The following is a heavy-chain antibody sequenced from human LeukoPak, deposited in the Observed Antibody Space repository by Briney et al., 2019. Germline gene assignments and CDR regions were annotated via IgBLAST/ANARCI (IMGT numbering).Heavy chain of an antibody. J-gene: IGHJ6*03. D-gene: IGHD4-17*01. Sequence: PGRSLRLSCAASGFTFSSYAMHWVRQAPGKGLEWVSSISSSSSYIYYADSVKGRFTISRDNAKNSLYLQMNSLRAEDTAVYYCASTPRAVTTGYYYMDVWGKGTTVTVSS. V-gene: IGHV3-21*01. CDR2: ISSSSSYI. CDR3: ASTPRAVTTGYYYMDV. CDR1: GFTFSSYA.